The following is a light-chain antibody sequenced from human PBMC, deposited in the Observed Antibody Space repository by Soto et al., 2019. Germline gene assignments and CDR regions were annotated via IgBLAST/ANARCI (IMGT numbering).Light chain of an antibody. CDR2: SVN. J-gene: IGLJ1*01. CDR3: VSYTTSASYV. Sequence: QSALTQPASVSGSPGQSITISCSGTSSDIGAYDHVAWFRQFPGKTPKLIIYSVNNRPSGVSNRFSGSKSGNTASLTISGLQAEDEADYYCVSYTTSASYVFGTGTKVTVL. CDR1: SSDIGAYDH. V-gene: IGLV2-14*01.